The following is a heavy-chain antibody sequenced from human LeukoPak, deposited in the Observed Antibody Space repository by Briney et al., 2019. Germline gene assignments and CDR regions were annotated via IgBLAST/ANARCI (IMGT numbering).Heavy chain of an antibody. J-gene: IGHJ5*02. CDR1: GYTFTSYG. Sequence: ASVKVSCKASGYTFTSYGISWVRQAPGQGLEWMGWINPNSGGTNYAQKFQGWVTMTRDTSISTAYMELSRLRSDDTAVYYCARSGGHQGFDPWGQGTLVTVSS. CDR3: ARSGGHQGFDP. V-gene: IGHV1-2*04. D-gene: IGHD3-10*01. CDR2: INPNSGGT.